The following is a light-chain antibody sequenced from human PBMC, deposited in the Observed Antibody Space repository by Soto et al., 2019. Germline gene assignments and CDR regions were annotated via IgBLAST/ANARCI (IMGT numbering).Light chain of an antibody. CDR3: QQYGSSSWT. CDR2: GAS. Sequence: EIVLTQSPGTLSLSPGERATLSCRASQSVSSNFLAWYQQKPGQAPRLLIYGASSRATGIPERFSGSGSGTYFTLTISSLEPEDFAVYYCQQYGSSSWTFGQGTKVEIK. V-gene: IGKV3-20*01. CDR1: QSVSSNF. J-gene: IGKJ1*01.